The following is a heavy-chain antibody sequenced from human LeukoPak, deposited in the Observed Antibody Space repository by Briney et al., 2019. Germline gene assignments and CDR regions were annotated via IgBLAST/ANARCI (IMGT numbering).Heavy chain of an antibody. D-gene: IGHD2-15*01. V-gene: IGHV3-23*01. CDR2: ISSTGGRT. J-gene: IGHJ6*03. CDR3: GKNVDRGAYCSGGSCYPYYYYYMDV. Sequence: GGSLRLSCAASVITFSIYVMSCVRHAPGEGLEWVSAISSTGGRTYYADSVKGRFTISRDNSKNTLSLQMNSLRAEDTGIDYLGKNVDRGAYCSGGSCYPYYYYYMDVWGKGTTVTVSS. CDR1: VITFSIYV.